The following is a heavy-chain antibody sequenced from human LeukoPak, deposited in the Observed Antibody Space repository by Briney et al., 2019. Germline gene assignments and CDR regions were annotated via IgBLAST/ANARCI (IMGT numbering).Heavy chain of an antibody. CDR1: GFTFSSYW. D-gene: IGHD6-19*01. J-gene: IGHJ5*02. CDR2: IKQDGSEK. Sequence: GGSLRLSCAASGFTFSSYWMSWVRQAPGKGLEWVANIKQDGSEKYYVDSVKGRFTISRDNAKNSLYLQMNSLRAEDTAVYHCARDPGSVAGTSWFDPWGQGTLVTVSS. CDR3: ARDPGSVAGTSWFDP. V-gene: IGHV3-7*01.